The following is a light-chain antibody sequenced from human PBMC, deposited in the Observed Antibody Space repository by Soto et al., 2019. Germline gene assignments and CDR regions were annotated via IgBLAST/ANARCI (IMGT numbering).Light chain of an antibody. V-gene: IGLV2-14*01. CDR2: EVG. CDR1: SSDVGNYNY. J-gene: IGLJ1*01. Sequence: QSVLTQPASVSGSPGQSITISCTGTSSDVGNYNYVSWYQQHPGKAPKLMIYEVGNRPSGVPIRFSGSKSGNTASLTISGLQADDEADYYCSSYAHSSIYVFGTGTKLTVL. CDR3: SSYAHSSIYV.